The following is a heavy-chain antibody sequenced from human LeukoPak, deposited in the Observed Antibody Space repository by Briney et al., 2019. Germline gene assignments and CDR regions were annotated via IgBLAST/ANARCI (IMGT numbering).Heavy chain of an antibody. D-gene: IGHD4-11*01. CDR1: GYTFTGYY. V-gene: IGHV1-2*04. Sequence: ASVKVSCKASGYTFTGYYMHWVRQAPGQGLEWMGWINPNSGGTNYAQKFQGWVTMTRDTSTSTVYMELSSLRSDDTAVYYCARQQGLQNLNFDYWGQGTVVTVSS. J-gene: IGHJ4*02. CDR3: ARQQGLQNLNFDY. CDR2: INPNSGGT.